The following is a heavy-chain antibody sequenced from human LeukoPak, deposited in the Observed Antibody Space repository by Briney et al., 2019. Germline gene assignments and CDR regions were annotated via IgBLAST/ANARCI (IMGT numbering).Heavy chain of an antibody. CDR1: GFIFSGAW. CDR3: TTVRWGGYYDFHY. V-gene: IGHV3-15*01. Sequence: GGSLRLSCATSGFIFSGAWLSWVRHAPGEGLEWVGRIKNGGTTDYAAPVKGRFTISRDDSKNTFLQMNSLKTEDTAVYYCTTVRWGGYYDFHYWGQGTLVTVSS. J-gene: IGHJ4*02. D-gene: IGHD3-10*01. CDR2: IKNGGTT.